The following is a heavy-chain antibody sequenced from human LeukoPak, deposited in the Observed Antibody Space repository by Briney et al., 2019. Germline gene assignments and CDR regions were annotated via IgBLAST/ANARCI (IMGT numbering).Heavy chain of an antibody. Sequence: GGSLRLSCAASGFTFSAYWMNWVRQAPGKGLEWVANINHDGSEKYYVDSVKDRFTISIDNAKNSLYLQMNSLRAEDTAVYYCAREAVWELVRAFDYWGQGTLVTVSS. D-gene: IGHD1-26*01. CDR1: GFTFSAYW. V-gene: IGHV3-7*01. CDR3: AREAVWELVRAFDY. J-gene: IGHJ4*02. CDR2: INHDGSEK.